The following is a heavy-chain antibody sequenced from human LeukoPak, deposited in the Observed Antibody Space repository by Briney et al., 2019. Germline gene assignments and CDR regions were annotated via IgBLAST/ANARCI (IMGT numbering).Heavy chain of an antibody. CDR1: GYIFGHNG. CDR2: ISAYYGDT. J-gene: IGHJ2*01. Sequence: GASVKVSCKTSGYIFGHNGISWVRQAPGQGPEWMGWISAYYGDTKYAQKFQGRVTMTRDTSTSTVYMELRSLRSDDTAVCYCARDRVVRRGRYWYFDLWGRGTLVTVSS. CDR3: ARDRVVRRGRYWYFDL. V-gene: IGHV1-18*01. D-gene: IGHD3-10*01.